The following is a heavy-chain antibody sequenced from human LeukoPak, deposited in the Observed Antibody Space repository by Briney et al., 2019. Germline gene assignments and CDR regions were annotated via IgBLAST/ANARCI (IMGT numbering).Heavy chain of an antibody. J-gene: IGHJ1*01. CDR3: ASLTYYFDSSGYYPGYFQH. D-gene: IGHD3-22*01. V-gene: IGHV3-7*05. CDR1: GFTFSFYW. Sequence: GGSLRLSCVASGFTFSFYWMGWVRQAPGKGLEWVANIKQDGSEKYYVDSVKGRFTISRDNAKNSLYLQMNSLRAEDTAVYYCASLTYYFDSSGYYPGYFQHWGQGTLVTVSS. CDR2: IKQDGSEK.